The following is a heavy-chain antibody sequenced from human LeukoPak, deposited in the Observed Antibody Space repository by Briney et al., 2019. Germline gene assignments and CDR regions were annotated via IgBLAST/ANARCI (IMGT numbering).Heavy chain of an antibody. CDR1: GYTFTSYG. Sequence: ASVKVSCTASGYTFTSYGISWVRQAPGQGLERMGWISAYNGNTNYAQKLQGRVTMTTDTSTSTAYMELRSLRSDDTAVYYCARDGYRLSGYFYYMDVWGKGTTVTVSS. CDR2: ISAYNGNT. V-gene: IGHV1-18*01. J-gene: IGHJ6*03. D-gene: IGHD2-2*03. CDR3: ARDGYRLSGYFYYMDV.